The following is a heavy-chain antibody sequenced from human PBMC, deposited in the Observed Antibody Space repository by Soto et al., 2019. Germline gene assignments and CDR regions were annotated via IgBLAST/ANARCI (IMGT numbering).Heavy chain of an antibody. J-gene: IGHJ4*02. Sequence: HLQLQESGPGLVKPSETLSLTCTVSGGSVSSHTYYCAWIRQTPGKGLEWIGSIFYTGSTYFNPSLRSRVAISVDTSKNQISLQLNSVTAADTAIYYCARHFGDSYSGILNYFDPWGQGTLVTVSS. V-gene: IGHV4-39*01. CDR3: ARHFGDSYSGILNYFDP. CDR1: GGSVSSHTYY. CDR2: IFYTGST. D-gene: IGHD2-21*02.